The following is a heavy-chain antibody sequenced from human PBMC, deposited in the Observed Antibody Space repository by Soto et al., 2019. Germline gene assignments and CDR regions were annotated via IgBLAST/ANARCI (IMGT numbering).Heavy chain of an antibody. Sequence: ASVKVSCKASGYTFTSYGISWVRQAPGQGLEWMGWISAYNGNTNYAQKLQGRVTMTTDTSTSTAYMELRSLRSDDTAVYYCARDRLTGIITRGGTIVSNFWDPRTLVTVSS. D-gene: IGHD3-16*02. J-gene: IGHJ4*02. CDR1: GYTFTSYG. CDR3: ARDRLTGIITRGGTIVSNF. CDR2: ISAYNGNT. V-gene: IGHV1-18*01.